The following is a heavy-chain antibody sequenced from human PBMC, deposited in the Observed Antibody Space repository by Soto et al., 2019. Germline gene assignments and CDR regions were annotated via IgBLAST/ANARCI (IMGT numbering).Heavy chain of an antibody. CDR3: ARVGYYDSSGYYSLPDWYFDL. Sequence: PSETLSLTCTVSGGSISSYYWSWIRQPPGKGLEWIGYIYYSGSTNYNPSLKSRVTISVDTSKNQFSLKLSSVTAADTAVYYCARVGYYDSSGYYSLPDWYFDLWGRGTLVTVS. D-gene: IGHD3-22*01. CDR1: GGSISSYY. V-gene: IGHV4-59*01. CDR2: IYYSGST. J-gene: IGHJ2*01.